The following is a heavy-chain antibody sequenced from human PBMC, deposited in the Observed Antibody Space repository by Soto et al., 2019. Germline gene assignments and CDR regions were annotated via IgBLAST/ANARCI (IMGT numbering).Heavy chain of an antibody. CDR1: GYSFTSYW. V-gene: IGHV5-51*01. CDR2: IYPGDSDT. D-gene: IGHD3-16*01. J-gene: IGHJ6*04. Sequence: GESLKISCKSSGYSFTSYWIGWVRQMPGKGLECMGIIYPGDSDTRYSPSFQGQVTISADKSISTAYLQWSSLKASDTAMYYCGRFYVTPPQPPQDNNYCGRDVGGKGTRVTVP. CDR3: GRFYVTPPQPPQDNNYCGRDV.